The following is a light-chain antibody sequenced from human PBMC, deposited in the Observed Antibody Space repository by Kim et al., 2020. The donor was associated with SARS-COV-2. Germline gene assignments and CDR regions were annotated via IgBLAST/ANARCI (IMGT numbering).Light chain of an antibody. CDR1: QSVSSN. CDR3: QQYNNWPLYS. J-gene: IGKJ2*03. CDR2: GAS. V-gene: IGKV3-15*01. Sequence: GSPGERATLSCRASQSVSSNLAWYQQKPGQAPRLLIYGASTRATGIPARFSGSGSGTEFTLTISSLQSEDFAVYYCQQYNNWPLYSFGQGTKLEI.